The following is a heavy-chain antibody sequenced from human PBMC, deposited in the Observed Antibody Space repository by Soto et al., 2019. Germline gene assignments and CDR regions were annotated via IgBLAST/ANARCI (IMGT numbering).Heavy chain of an antibody. Sequence: QVQLQESGPGLVKPSQTLSLTCTVSGGSVRSDRYYWSWIRQRPGKGLEWIGYSYFSGDAYYNPSLNSRVAISVDPSKNQFSLKLNSVTAADTAVYYCASGVIVPTTLVHWGQGALVTVSP. CDR2: SYFSGDA. CDR3: ASGVIVPTTLVH. CDR1: GGSVRSDRYY. J-gene: IGHJ4*01. D-gene: IGHD5-12*01. V-gene: IGHV4-31*03.